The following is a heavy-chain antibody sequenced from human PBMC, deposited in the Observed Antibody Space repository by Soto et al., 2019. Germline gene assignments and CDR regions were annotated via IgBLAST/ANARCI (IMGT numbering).Heavy chain of an antibody. Sequence: TLSLTCSVSGGSISSYYWGWIRQPPGKGLEWIGSIYYSGSTYYNPSLKSRVTISVDTSKNQFSLKLSSVTAADTAVYYCARSGYYDSSGYHDYWGQGTLVTVSS. CDR2: IYYSGST. V-gene: IGHV4-39*01. CDR1: GGSISSYY. J-gene: IGHJ4*02. D-gene: IGHD3-22*01. CDR3: ARSGYYDSSGYHDY.